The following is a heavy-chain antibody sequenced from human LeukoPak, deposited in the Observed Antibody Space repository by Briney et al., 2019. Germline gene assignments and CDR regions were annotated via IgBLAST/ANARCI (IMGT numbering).Heavy chain of an antibody. J-gene: IGHJ3*02. D-gene: IGHD3-9*01. Sequence: GGSLRLSCAASGFTFSSYAMHWVRQAPGKGLEWVAVISYDGSNKYYADSVKGRFTISRDNSKNTLYLQMNSLRAEDTAVYYCARDRYYDILTGHDAFDIWGQGTMVTVSS. V-gene: IGHV3-30-3*01. CDR2: ISYDGSNK. CDR1: GFTFSSYA. CDR3: ARDRYYDILTGHDAFDI.